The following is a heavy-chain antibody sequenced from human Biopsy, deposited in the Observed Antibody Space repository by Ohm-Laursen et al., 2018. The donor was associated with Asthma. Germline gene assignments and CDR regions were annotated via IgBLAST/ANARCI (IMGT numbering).Heavy chain of an antibody. Sequence: GSLRLSCAASGFAVSRDHMFWVRQAPGKGLEWVSVIYSGGTSHTADSVRGRFTIPRDHSKNTLYLQMHSLRAEDTAVYYCARGDSSNWSHYYFDYWGQGTLVTVSS. D-gene: IGHD3-22*01. CDR2: IYSGGTS. J-gene: IGHJ4*02. CDR1: GFAVSRDH. CDR3: ARGDSSNWSHYYFDY. V-gene: IGHV3-53*01.